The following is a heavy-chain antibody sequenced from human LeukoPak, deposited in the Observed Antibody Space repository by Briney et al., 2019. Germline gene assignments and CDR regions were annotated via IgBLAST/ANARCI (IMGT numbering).Heavy chain of an antibody. CDR1: GFIFSTYE. D-gene: IGHD3-22*01. Sequence: GGSLRLSCAASGFIFSTYEMNWVRQAPGKGLEWVSYISTSGSTIYYADFVQGRFTISRDNTKKSLYLHMNSLSAEDTAVYYCARPRWHSSGYTRSYGLDVWGQGTTVTVSS. J-gene: IGHJ6*02. V-gene: IGHV3-48*03. CDR3: ARPRWHSSGYTRSYGLDV. CDR2: ISTSGSTI.